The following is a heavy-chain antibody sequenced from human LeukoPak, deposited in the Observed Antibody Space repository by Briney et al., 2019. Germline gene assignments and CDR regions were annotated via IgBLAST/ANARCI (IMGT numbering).Heavy chain of an antibody. CDR2: INPNSGGT. Sequence: GASVKVSCKASGYTFTSYYMHWVRQAPGQGLEWMGRINPNSGGTNYAQKFQGRVTMTRDTSISTAYMELSRLRSDDTAVYYCARESYDSSGYYFSYFDYWGQGTLVTVSS. J-gene: IGHJ4*02. D-gene: IGHD3-22*01. CDR3: ARESYDSSGYYFSYFDY. V-gene: IGHV1-2*06. CDR1: GYTFTSYY.